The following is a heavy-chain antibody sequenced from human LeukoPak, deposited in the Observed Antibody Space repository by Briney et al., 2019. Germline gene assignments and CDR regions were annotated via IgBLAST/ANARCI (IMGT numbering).Heavy chain of an antibody. CDR2: IYPGDSDT. CDR1: GYSFTNYW. V-gene: IGHV5-51*01. D-gene: IGHD2-8*02. CDR3: ARPRDVGYVDY. J-gene: IGHJ4*02. Sequence: GESLKISCKGSGYSFTNYWIGWVRQMPGKGLEWMGIIYPGDSDTRYSPSFQGQVTISADKSISTAYLRCSSLKASDTAMYYCARPRDVGYVDYWGQGTLVTVSS.